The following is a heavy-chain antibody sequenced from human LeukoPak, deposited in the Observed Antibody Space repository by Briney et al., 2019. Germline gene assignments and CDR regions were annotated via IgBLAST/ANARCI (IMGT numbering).Heavy chain of an antibody. J-gene: IGHJ4*02. V-gene: IGHV4-61*01. CDR1: GGSVTSGSNY. Sequence: SETLSLTCTVSGGSVTSGSNYWSWIGQPPGRGLEWIGYIYSSGSTEYNPGLKSRVTISMDPSKNQFSLKLRSVTAADTAVYFCAKEHMAVTGYFDGWGKGTLVSVSS. CDR2: IYSSGST. CDR3: AKEHMAVTGYFDG. D-gene: IGHD6-19*01.